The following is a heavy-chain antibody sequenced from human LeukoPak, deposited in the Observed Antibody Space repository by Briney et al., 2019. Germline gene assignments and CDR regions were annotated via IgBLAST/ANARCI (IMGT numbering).Heavy chain of an antibody. V-gene: IGHV4-4*02. J-gene: IGHJ4*02. CDR3: TGYDIPYTFEF. CDR2: IIHSGNT. D-gene: IGHD2-2*01. CDR1: GDSISRGTW. Sequence: SETLSLTCAVSGDSISRGTWWTWVRQTPGKGLQWIGDIIHSGNTNYNPSLRSRLTISLDKSRNQFSLKLSSVTAADTAVYYCTGYDIPYTFEFWGQGTLVTVSS.